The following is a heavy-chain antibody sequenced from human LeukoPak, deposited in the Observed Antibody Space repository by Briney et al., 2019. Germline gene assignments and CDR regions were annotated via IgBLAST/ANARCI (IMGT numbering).Heavy chain of an antibody. CDR2: INPNRGGT. J-gene: IGHJ3*02. Sequence: ASVKVSCKASGYTFTRYYMHWVRQAPGQGLEWRGWINPNRGGTNNAQKFQGRVSMTRETDIRTDYMERRRLRAGDTAVYYCANLKAAVAGNDAFDIWGQGTMVTVSS. V-gene: IGHV1-2*02. CDR1: GYTFTRYY. D-gene: IGHD6-19*01. CDR3: ANLKAAVAGNDAFDI.